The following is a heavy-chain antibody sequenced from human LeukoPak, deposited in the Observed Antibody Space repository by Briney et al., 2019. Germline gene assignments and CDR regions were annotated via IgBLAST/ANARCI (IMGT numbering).Heavy chain of an antibody. CDR1: GFTFSNYG. V-gene: IGHV3-23*01. CDR3: AKDREIGDSYGMDV. J-gene: IGHJ6*02. Sequence: GGSLRLSCAASGFTFSNYGMNWVRQALGKGLEWVAGIRGNGDTTYYADSVKGRFTISRDNSKNTLSLQLSSLRAEDTAVYYCAKDREIGDSYGMDVWGQGTTVTVSS. D-gene: IGHD5-24*01. CDR2: IRGNGDTT.